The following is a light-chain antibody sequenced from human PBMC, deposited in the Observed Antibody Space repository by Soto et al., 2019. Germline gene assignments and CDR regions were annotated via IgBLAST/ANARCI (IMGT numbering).Light chain of an antibody. V-gene: IGKV1-12*01. CDR3: LRLNSYLLLT. CDR2: AAS. J-gene: IGKJ4*02. Sequence: GRVSSTCRESQGMSSWLAWYQQKPGKAPKLLIYAASTLQSGVPSRFSGSGSGTDFTLSICSLQPAAFAPYCCLRLNSYLLLTFGGGTKVDIK. CDR1: QGMSSW.